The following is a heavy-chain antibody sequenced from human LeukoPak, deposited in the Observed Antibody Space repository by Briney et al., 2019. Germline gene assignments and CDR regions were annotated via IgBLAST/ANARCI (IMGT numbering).Heavy chain of an antibody. CDR2: ISYDGSNK. CDR1: GFIFSSYA. V-gene: IGHV3-30*04. J-gene: IGHJ4*02. CDR3: ARVSRSLWYRELGVDY. Sequence: PGGSLRLSCAASGFIFSSYAMHWVRQAPGKGLEWVAVISYDGSNKYYADSVKGRFTISRDNSKNTLYLQMNSLRAEDTAVYYCARVSRSLWYRELGVDYWGQGTLVTVSS. D-gene: IGHD3-10*01.